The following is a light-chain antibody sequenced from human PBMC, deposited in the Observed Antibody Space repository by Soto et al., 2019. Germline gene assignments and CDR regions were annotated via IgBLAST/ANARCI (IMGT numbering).Light chain of an antibody. CDR3: QQYGSSPPT. CDR1: QSVSSSY. CDR2: GAS. V-gene: IGKV3-20*01. Sequence: EIVWSQSPGTLSLSPGERATLSCRASQSVSSSYLAWYQQKPGQAPRLLIYGASSRATGIPDRFSGSGSGTDFTLTISRLEPEDFAVDYCQQYGSSPPTF. J-gene: IGKJ1*01.